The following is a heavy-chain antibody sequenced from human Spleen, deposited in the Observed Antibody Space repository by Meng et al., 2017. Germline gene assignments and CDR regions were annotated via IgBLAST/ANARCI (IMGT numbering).Heavy chain of an antibody. D-gene: IGHD6-19*01. CDR3: ATYSSGWYTPSYYFDY. J-gene: IGHJ4*02. V-gene: IGHV3-66*02. CDR1: GFTVSHNY. CDR2: IYSGGNT. Sequence: GGSLRLSCAASGFTVSHNYMSWVRQAPGKGLEWVSVIYSGGNTYYADSVKGRFTISRDNSKNTVFLQINSLRVEDTAVYYCATYSSGWYTPSYYFDYWGQGTLVTVSS.